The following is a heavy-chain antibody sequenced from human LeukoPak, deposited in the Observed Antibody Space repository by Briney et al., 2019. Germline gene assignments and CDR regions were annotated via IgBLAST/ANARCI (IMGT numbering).Heavy chain of an antibody. CDR2: IIPIFGTA. D-gene: IGHD2-2*01. Sequence: GAPVKVSCKASGGTFSSYAISWVRQAPGQGLEWMGGIIPIFGTANYAQKFQGRVTITADESTSTAYMELSSLRSEDTAVYYCARGGMSTSPTLDSYYYYMDVWGKGTTVTVSS. V-gene: IGHV1-69*13. CDR3: ARGGMSTSPTLDSYYYYMDV. CDR1: GGTFSSYA. J-gene: IGHJ6*03.